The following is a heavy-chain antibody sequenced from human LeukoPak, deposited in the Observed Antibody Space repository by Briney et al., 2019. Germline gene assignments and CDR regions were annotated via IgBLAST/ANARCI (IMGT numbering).Heavy chain of an antibody. V-gene: IGHV5-51*01. CDR1: GYSFTSYW. Sequence: GESLKISCKGSGYSFTSYWIGWVRQMPGKGLEWMGIIYPGDSDTRYSPSFQGQVTISADKSISTAYLQWSSLKASDTAMYYCARRGFNWNDAYYFDYWGQGTLVTVSS. J-gene: IGHJ4*02. CDR2: IYPGDSDT. CDR3: ARRGFNWNDAYYFDY. D-gene: IGHD1-1*01.